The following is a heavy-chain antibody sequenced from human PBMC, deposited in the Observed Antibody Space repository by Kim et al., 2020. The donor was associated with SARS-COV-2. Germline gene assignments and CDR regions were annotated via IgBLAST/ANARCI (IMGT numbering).Heavy chain of an antibody. V-gene: IGHV4-39*01. Sequence: PSLKSRVTISVDTSKNQFSLKLSSVTAADTAVYYCATSQIGGPYYYGMDVWGQGTTVTVSS. CDR3: ATSQIGGPYYYGMDV. J-gene: IGHJ6*02. D-gene: IGHD3-16*01.